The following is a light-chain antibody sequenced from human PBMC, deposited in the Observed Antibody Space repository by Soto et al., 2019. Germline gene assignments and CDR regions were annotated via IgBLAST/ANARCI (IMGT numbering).Light chain of an antibody. CDR3: QQRSNWPPETT. V-gene: IGKV3-11*01. CDR1: QSVSSY. CDR2: DAS. Sequence: EIVLTQSPATLSLSPGERATLSCRASQSVSSYLAWYQQKPGQAPRLLIYDASNRATGIPARFSGSGSGTDFTLTISSLEPEDFAVYDCQQRSNWPPETTFGQGTKVEIK. J-gene: IGKJ1*01.